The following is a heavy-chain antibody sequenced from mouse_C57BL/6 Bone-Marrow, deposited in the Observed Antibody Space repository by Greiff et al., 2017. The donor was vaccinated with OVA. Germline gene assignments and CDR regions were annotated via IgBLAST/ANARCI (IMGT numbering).Heavy chain of an antibody. J-gene: IGHJ3*01. Sequence: QVQLQQSDAELVKPGASVKISCKVSSYTFTDHTIHWMKQRPEQGLEWIGYIYPRDGSTKYTEKFKGKATLTADKSSSTAYMQLNSLTSEDSAVNFCARGDGYYAFAYWGQGTLVTVSA. CDR1: SYTFTDHT. V-gene: IGHV1-78*01. CDR2: IYPRDGST. D-gene: IGHD2-3*01. CDR3: ARGDGYYAFAY.